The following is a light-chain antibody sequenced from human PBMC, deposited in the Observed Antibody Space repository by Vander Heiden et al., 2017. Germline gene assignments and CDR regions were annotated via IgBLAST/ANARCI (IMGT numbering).Light chain of an antibody. CDR1: SSKIGAGYD. J-gene: IGLJ3*02. CDR2: GNS. Sequence: QSVLTLPPSVSGGPGQRVTIHCNGSSSKIGAGYDGHWYQQRPGPAPKLLIYGNSNRPSGVPDRFSGSKSGTSASLAITGLQAEDEAYYYCQSYDSSLSGWLFGGGTKLTVL. V-gene: IGLV1-40*01. CDR3: QSYDSSLSGWL.